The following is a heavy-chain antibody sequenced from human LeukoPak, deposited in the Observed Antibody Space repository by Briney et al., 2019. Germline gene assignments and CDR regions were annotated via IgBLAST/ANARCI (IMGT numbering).Heavy chain of an antibody. V-gene: IGHV3-7*01. CDR3: ARDGRGEHDSANYVSYHVDY. CDR1: GFTYSSYW. D-gene: IGHD4/OR15-4a*01. J-gene: IGHJ4*02. Sequence: GGSLRLSCAASGFTYSSYWKSWVRQAPGKGLEWVANIKGDGREKYSVDTVKGRFTISRDSAKNSVYLQMNSRRIEYTAVYLCARDGRGEHDSANYVSYHVDYWEQATLVAVSS. CDR2: IKGDGREK.